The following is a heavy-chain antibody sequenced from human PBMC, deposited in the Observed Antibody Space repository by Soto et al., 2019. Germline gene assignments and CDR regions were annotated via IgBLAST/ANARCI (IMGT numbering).Heavy chain of an antibody. CDR1: GGSISSYY. V-gene: IGHV4-59*01. Sequence: SETLSLTCTVSGGSISSYYWSWIRQTPGKGLEWIGYIYYSGSTNYNPSLKSRVTISVDTSKNQFSLKLSSVTAADTAVYYCARDHSGYDRERLYYYYYMDVWGKGTTVTASS. CDR3: ARDHSGYDRERLYYYYYMDV. CDR2: IYYSGST. D-gene: IGHD5-12*01. J-gene: IGHJ6*03.